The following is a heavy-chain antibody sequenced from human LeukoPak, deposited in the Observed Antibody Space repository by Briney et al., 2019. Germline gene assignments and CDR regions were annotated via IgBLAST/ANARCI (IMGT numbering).Heavy chain of an antibody. CDR1: GYAFTNYA. Sequence: GASVKVSCKASGYAFTNYALHWVRRAPGQGLEWMGWINTNSGNPTYAQGFAGRFVFSLDTSVTTAYLQISSLKPEDTAVYYCARDGLLVIVDDTEAFDIWGQGTMVTVSS. CDR3: ARDGLLVIVDDTEAFDI. CDR2: INTNSGNP. D-gene: IGHD3-22*01. J-gene: IGHJ3*02. V-gene: IGHV7-4-1*02.